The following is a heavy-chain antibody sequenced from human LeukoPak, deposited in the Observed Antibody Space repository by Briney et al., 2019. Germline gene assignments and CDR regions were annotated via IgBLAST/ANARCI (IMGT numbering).Heavy chain of an antibody. CDR1: GYSFTSYW. Sequence: GESLKISCKGSGYSFTSYWIGWVRQMPGKGLEWMGIIYPGDSDTRYSPSFQGQVTISADKSISTAYLQWSSLKASDTAMCYCARFPTFAYYYYYMDVWGKGTTVTVSS. CDR3: ARFPTFAYYYYYMDV. D-gene: IGHD2/OR15-2a*01. J-gene: IGHJ6*03. CDR2: IYPGDSDT. V-gene: IGHV5-51*01.